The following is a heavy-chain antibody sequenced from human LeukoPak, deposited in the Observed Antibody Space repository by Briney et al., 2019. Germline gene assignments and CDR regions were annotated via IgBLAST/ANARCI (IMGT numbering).Heavy chain of an antibody. CDR3: GRDLGGRSGY. D-gene: IGHD1-26*01. Sequence: GKSLRLSCVASGFTFSSYAMHWVRQAPGKGLEWVVFISYDGSNKYYADSVKGRFSISRDNAENTLYLQMNSLRAEDTAVYYCGRDLGGRSGYWGQGTLVTVSS. CDR1: GFTFSSYA. J-gene: IGHJ4*02. V-gene: IGHV3-30-3*01. CDR2: ISYDGSNK.